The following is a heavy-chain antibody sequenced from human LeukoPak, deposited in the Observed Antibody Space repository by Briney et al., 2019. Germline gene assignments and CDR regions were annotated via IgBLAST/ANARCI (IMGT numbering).Heavy chain of an antibody. Sequence: ASVKVSCKASGYTFTGYYMHWVRQAPGQGLEWMGWINPKSGGTNYAQKFQGRVTMTRDTSISTAYMELSRLRPDDTAVYYCARSRVGAPSDYWGQGSLVTVSS. J-gene: IGHJ4*02. V-gene: IGHV1-2*02. CDR3: ARSRVGAPSDY. D-gene: IGHD1-26*01. CDR2: INPKSGGT. CDR1: GYTFTGYY.